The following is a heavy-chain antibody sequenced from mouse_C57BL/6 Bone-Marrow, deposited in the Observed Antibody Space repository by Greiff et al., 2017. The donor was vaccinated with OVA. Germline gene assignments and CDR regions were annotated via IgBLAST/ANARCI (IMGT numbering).Heavy chain of an antibody. D-gene: IGHD1-1*01. V-gene: IGHV14-4*01. CDR3: TTSGVVARAY. CDR1: GFNIKDDY. J-gene: IGHJ3*01. Sequence: EVQLQQSGAELVRPGASVKLSCTASGFNIKDDYMHWVKQRPEQGLEWIGWIDPENGDTEYASKFQGKATITADTSSSTAYLQLSSLTSEDTAVYYCTTSGVVARAYWGQGTLVTVSA. CDR2: IDPENGDT.